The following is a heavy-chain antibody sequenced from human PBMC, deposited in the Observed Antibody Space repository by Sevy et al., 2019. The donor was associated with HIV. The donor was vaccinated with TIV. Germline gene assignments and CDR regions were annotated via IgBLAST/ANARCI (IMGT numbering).Heavy chain of an antibody. V-gene: IGHV3-11*01. CDR1: GFTFSDYY. J-gene: IGHJ6*02. D-gene: IGHD2-2*03. CDR2: ISSSGSTI. CDR3: AREVDIVVVPAAILDYGMDV. Sequence: GGSLRLSCAASGFTFSDYYMSWIRQAPGKGLEWVSYISSSGSTIYYADSVKDRLTISRDNAKNSLYLQMNSLRAEDTAVYYCAREVDIVVVPAAILDYGMDVWGQGTTVTVSS.